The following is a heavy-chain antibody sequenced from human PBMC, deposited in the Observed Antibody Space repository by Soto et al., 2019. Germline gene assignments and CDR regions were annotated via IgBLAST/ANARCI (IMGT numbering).Heavy chain of an antibody. Sequence: SETLSPTCTVSGGSVATTTDFLGLIRQPPGNGLEWLGALQYRASTDYNPSVKSRVAMSLNTSKNQFSLRLTSVTAADTAVYFCAKYDEYSPLSYWGQGALVTVSS. CDR3: AKYDEYSPLSY. J-gene: IGHJ4*02. CDR1: GGSVATTTDF. CDR2: LQYRAST. D-gene: IGHD3-3*01. V-gene: IGHV4-39*01.